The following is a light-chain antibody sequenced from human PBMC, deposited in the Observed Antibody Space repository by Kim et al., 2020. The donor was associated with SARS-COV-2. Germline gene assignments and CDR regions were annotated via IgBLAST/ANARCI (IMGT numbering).Light chain of an antibody. CDR1: MSVSSS. CDR3: QQCNNWWT. Sequence: SVAERETLTFAGRPSMSVSSSLAWYQQNRDQPPILLIYADSTRATSIPGRSSGGGSRTEFIITSRSLQYEDLAVYYRQQCNNWWTFGQGTKVDIK. CDR2: ADS. V-gene: IGKV3-15*01. J-gene: IGKJ1*01.